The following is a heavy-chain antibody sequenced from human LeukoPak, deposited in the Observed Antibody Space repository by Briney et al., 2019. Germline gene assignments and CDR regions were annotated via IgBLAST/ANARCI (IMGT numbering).Heavy chain of an antibody. D-gene: IGHD2-21*02. Sequence: GESLKISCKGSGYSFTSYWIGWVRQMPGKGLEWMGIIYPGDSDTRYSPSFQGQVTISADKSISTAYLQWSSLKASDTAMYYCARRSVVTAIRGAFDIWGQGTVVTVSS. V-gene: IGHV5-51*01. J-gene: IGHJ3*02. CDR1: GYSFTSYW. CDR2: IYPGDSDT. CDR3: ARRSVVTAIRGAFDI.